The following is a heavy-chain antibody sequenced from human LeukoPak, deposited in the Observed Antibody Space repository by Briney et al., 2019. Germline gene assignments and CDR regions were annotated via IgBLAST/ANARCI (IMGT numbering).Heavy chain of an antibody. J-gene: IGHJ4*02. Sequence: GGSLRLSCAASEFTFSNYDMHWVRQAPGKGLEWVAVIFYDGSNKYSADSVKGRFTISRDNSENTLFLQMNSLRAEDTAVYYCARVGSAWSYFDYWGQGTLVTVSS. CDR1: EFTFSNYD. CDR3: ARVGSAWSYFDY. D-gene: IGHD6-19*01. CDR2: IFYDGSNK. V-gene: IGHV3-33*01.